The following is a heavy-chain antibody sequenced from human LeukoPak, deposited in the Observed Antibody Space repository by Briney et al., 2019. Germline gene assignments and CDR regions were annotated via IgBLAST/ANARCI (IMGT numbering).Heavy chain of an antibody. CDR3: ANGIAVAGLGY. Sequence: GASVKVSCKASAYTFTSYYMHWVRQAPGQGLEWMGIINPSGGSTSYAQKFQGRVTLTRDMSTSTVYMELSSLRSEDTAVYYCANGIAVAGLGYWGQGTLVTVSS. J-gene: IGHJ4*02. D-gene: IGHD6-19*01. CDR2: INPSGGST. CDR1: AYTFTSYY. V-gene: IGHV1-46*01.